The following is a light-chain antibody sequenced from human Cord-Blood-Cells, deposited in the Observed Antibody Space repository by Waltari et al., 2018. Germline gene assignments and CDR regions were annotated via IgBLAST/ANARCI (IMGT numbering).Light chain of an antibody. CDR2: EVS. Sequence: QSALTQPPSASGSPGQSVTIPCTGTSSDVGGYNYVSWYQQHPGKAPKLMIYEVSKLPSGVPDRFSGSKSGNTASLTVSGLQAEDEADYYCSSYAGSNNVVFGGGTKLTVL. CDR1: SSDVGGYNY. CDR3: SSYAGSNNVV. J-gene: IGLJ2*01. V-gene: IGLV2-8*01.